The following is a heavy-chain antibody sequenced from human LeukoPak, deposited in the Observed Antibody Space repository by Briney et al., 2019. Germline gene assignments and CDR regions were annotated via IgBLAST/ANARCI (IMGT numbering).Heavy chain of an antibody. J-gene: IGHJ4*02. D-gene: IGHD4-23*01. V-gene: IGHV1-69*05. CDR3: ATSPEVYGGPQNFDY. CDR2: IIPIFGTA. Sequence: SVKVSCKASGGTLSSYAISWVRQAPGQGLEWMGGIIPIFGTANYAQKFQGRVTITTDESTSTAYMELSSLRSEDTAVYYCATSPEVYGGPQNFDYWGQGTLVTVSS. CDR1: GGTLSSYA.